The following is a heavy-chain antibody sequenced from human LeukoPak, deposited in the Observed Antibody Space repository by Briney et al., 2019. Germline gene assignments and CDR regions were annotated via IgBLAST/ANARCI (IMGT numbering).Heavy chain of an antibody. Sequence: GGSLRLTCAASAGFTFSDYWMNWVRQAPGKGLEWVAIISQDGREKLYVDSVKGRFTISRDNAKSSLYLQINSLRAEDTAVYYCVGGIGWQPDYWGQGTLVTVSS. J-gene: IGHJ4*02. D-gene: IGHD6-19*01. CDR2: ISQDGREK. CDR1: AGFTFSDYW. V-gene: IGHV3-7*03. CDR3: VGGIGWQPDY.